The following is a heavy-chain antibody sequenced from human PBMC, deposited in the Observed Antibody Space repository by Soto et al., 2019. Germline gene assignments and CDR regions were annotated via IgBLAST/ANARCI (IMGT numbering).Heavy chain of an antibody. Sequence: GGPLRLSCAASECTFSSYARNRVRQAPEKGLEWVSAISGSGGSTYYAESVKGRFTNSRDNSKNTLYLQMNSLRAEDTAVYYCADNLCSGGSCSTYWGQGTLVTVSS. V-gene: IGHV3-23*01. J-gene: IGHJ4*02. CDR2: ISGSGGST. CDR3: ADNLCSGGSCSTY. CDR1: ECTFSSYA. D-gene: IGHD2-15*01.